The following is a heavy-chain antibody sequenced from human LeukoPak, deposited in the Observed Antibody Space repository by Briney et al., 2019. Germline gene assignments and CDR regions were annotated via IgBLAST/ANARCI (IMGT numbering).Heavy chain of an antibody. CDR2: ISAYNGNT. D-gene: IGHD2-2*01. V-gene: IGHV1-18*01. J-gene: IGHJ4*02. Sequence: ASVKVSCKASGYTFTSYGISWVRQAPGQGLEWMGWISAYNGNTNYAQKLQGRVTMTTDTSTSTAYMELRSLRSDDTAVYYCARVGIVVVPAARYLDYWGQGTLVTVSS. CDR1: GYTFTSYG. CDR3: ARVGIVVVPAARYLDY.